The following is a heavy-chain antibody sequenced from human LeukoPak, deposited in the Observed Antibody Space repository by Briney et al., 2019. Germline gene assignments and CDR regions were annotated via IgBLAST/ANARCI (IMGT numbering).Heavy chain of an antibody. CDR1: GFTFSSHG. CDR3: AREGDYGDYFDY. J-gene: IGHJ4*02. CDR2: ISGSGDYT. Sequence: GGSLRLSCAASGFTFSSHGMSWVRQAPGKGLEWVSTISGSGDYTYYADSVKGRFTISRDNSKNTLYLQMNSLRAEDTAVYYCAREGDYGDYFDYWGQGTLVTVSS. V-gene: IGHV3-23*01. D-gene: IGHD4-17*01.